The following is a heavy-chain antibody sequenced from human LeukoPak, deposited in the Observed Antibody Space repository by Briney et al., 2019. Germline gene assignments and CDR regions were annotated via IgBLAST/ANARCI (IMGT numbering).Heavy chain of an antibody. CDR1: GYTFTVYY. D-gene: IGHD6-19*01. CDR2: INPNSGGT. V-gene: IGHV1-2*02. Sequence: ASVKVSFKASGYTFTVYYMHWVRQAPGQGLEWMGWINPNSGGTNYAQKFQGRVTMTRDTSISTAYMELSRLRSDDTAVYYCASDHISYSSGWYGGWGQGTLVTVSS. CDR3: ASDHISYSSGWYGG. J-gene: IGHJ4*02.